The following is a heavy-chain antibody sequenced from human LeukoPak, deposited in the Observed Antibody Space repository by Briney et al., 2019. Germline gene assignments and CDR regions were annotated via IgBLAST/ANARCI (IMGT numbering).Heavy chain of an antibody. CDR2: TYNSGST. J-gene: IGHJ3*02. CDR1: GGSISIYH. D-gene: IGHD3-3*01. CDR3: EGGMFGVVINAFHI. V-gene: IGHV4-59*01. Sequence: SETLSLTCTVSGGSISIYHWGWIRQPPGKGLEWIGDTYNSGSTNYNPSLKSRVTISVDTSKNQFSLKLTSVTAADTAVYHCEGGMFGVVINAFHIWGQGTMVTVSS.